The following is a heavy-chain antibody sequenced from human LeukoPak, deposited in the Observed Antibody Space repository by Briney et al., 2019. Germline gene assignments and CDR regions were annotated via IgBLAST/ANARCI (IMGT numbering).Heavy chain of an antibody. CDR3: ARDKYGSGSSFDY. D-gene: IGHD3-10*01. CDR2: IYYSGST. CDR1: GGSISSSYY. Sequence: SETLSLTCSVSGGSISSSYYWRWIRQSPGKGLEWIGYIYYSGSTYYNPSLKSRVTISLDTSKNQFSLKVSSVTAADTAVYYCARDKYGSGSSFDYRGQGTLVTVSS. V-gene: IGHV4-59*01. J-gene: IGHJ4*02.